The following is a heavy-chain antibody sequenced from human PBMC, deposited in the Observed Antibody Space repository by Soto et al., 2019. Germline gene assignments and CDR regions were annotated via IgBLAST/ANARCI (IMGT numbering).Heavy chain of an antibody. Sequence: AGSLRLSCAASGFTFSSYWMSWVRQAPGKGLEWIANIKQNGSANYYVDSATSRLTISRDTAKKSLYLKMNSLRAEDTGVYYCARDSWAYCGGDCYPTGYFDYWGQGTLVTVSS. D-gene: IGHD2-21*02. CDR1: GFTFSSYW. CDR2: IKQNGSAN. J-gene: IGHJ4*02. V-gene: IGHV3-7*03. CDR3: ARDSWAYCGGDCYPTGYFDY.